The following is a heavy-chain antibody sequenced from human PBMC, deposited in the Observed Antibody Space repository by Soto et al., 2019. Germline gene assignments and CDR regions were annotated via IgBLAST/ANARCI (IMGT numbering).Heavy chain of an antibody. CDR1: GGSISSSNW. V-gene: IGHV4-4*02. CDR3: ARHLLLYYYDSSGYCLRDAFDI. CDR2: ISHDWST. D-gene: IGHD3-22*01. J-gene: IGHJ3*02. Sequence: SETLSLTCTVSGGSISSSNWWSWVRQPPGRGLEWIGEISHDWSTNYNPSLKSRVTISVDTSKNQFSLKLSSVTAADTAVYYCARHLLLYYYDSSGYCLRDAFDIWGQGTMVTVSS.